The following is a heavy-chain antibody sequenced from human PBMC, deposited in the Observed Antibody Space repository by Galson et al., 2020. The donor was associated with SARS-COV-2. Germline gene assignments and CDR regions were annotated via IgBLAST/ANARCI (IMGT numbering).Heavy chain of an antibody. V-gene: IGHV1-2*02. J-gene: IGHJ5*01. D-gene: IGHD1-26*01. Sequence: ASVKVSCKASGYTFTGYFMHWVRQAPGQGLEWMGWINPNSGGTNYAQKFQDRVTMTWDTYIRTAYMVLSRLWSDATAVYYWAKDGSTSGAATDWFDSGGKGTPVIVSS. CDR2: INPNSGGT. CDR3: AKDGSTSGAATDWFDS. CDR1: GYTFTGYF.